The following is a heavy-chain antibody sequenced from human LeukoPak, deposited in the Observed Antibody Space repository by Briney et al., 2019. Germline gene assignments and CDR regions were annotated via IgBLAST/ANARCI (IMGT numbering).Heavy chain of an antibody. CDR3: ARSRITICARDGMDV. Sequence: SGPTLVNPTQTLTLTCTFSGFSLSTSGMCVSWIRQPPGKALEWLARIDWDDDKYYSTSLKTRLTISKDTSKNQVVLTMTNMGPVDTATYYCARSRITICARDGMDVWGQGTTVTVSS. CDR2: IDWDDDK. D-gene: IGHD3-3*01. J-gene: IGHJ6*02. CDR1: GFSLSTSGMC. V-gene: IGHV2-70*11.